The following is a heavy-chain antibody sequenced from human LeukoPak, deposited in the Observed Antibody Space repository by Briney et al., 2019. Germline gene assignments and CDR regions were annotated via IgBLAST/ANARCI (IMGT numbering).Heavy chain of an antibody. V-gene: IGHV5-51*01. D-gene: IGHD2-21*02. CDR2: IYPGDSDT. CDR1: GYSFTSYW. J-gene: IGHJ5*02. CDR3: AGLRGDHVKDNWFDP. Sequence: GESLKISCKGSGYSFTSYWIGWVRQMPGKGLEWMGIIYPGDSDTRYSPSFQGQVTISADKSISTAYLQWSSLKASDTAMYYCAGLRGDHVKDNWFDPWGQGTLVTVSS.